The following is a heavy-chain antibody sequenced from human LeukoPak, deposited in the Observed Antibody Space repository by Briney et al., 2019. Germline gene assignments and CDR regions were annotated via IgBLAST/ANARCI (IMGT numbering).Heavy chain of an antibody. V-gene: IGHV4-59*01. CDR2: IYYSGTT. CDR3: ARPIRSRDNNWFDP. CDR1: GGSISNYY. J-gene: IGHJ5*02. D-gene: IGHD3-10*01. Sequence: SETLSLTCTVSGGSISNYYWNWIRQPPGKGLEWIGYIYYSGTTNYNPSLKSRVSMSVDTSKNQFSLKLSSVTAADTAVYYCARPIRSRDNNWFDPWGQGILVTVSS.